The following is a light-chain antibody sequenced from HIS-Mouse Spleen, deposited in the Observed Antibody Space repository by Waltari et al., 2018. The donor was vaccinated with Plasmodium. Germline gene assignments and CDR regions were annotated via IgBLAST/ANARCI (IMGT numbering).Light chain of an antibody. J-gene: IGLJ2*01. Sequence: QSALTQPASVSGSPGQSITISCTGTSSDVGGYNYVSWYQQHPGKAPKLMIYDVSNRPSGGSKRFSGSKSGNTASRTISGLQAEDEADYYCSSYTSSSTLVFGGGTKLTVL. CDR3: SSYTSSSTLV. V-gene: IGLV2-14*03. CDR1: SSDVGGYNY. CDR2: DVS.